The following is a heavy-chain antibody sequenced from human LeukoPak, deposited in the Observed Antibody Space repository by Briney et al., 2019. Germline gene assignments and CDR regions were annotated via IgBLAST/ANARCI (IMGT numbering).Heavy chain of an antibody. V-gene: IGHV1-8*01. CDR3: ARVYSSGGHPDYYYYYGMDV. D-gene: IGHD6-19*01. J-gene: IGHJ6*02. CDR1: GYTFTSYD. Sequence: ASVKVSCKASGYTFTSYDINWVRQATGQGLEWMGWMNPNSGNTGYAQKFQGRVTMTRNTSISTAYMELSSLGSEDTAVYYCARVYSSGGHPDYYYYYGMDVWGQGTTVTVSS. CDR2: MNPNSGNT.